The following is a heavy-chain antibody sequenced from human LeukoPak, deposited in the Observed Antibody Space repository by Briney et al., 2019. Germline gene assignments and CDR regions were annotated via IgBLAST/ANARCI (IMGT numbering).Heavy chain of an antibody. D-gene: IGHD1-1*01. CDR3: ARGGGWGNWNDAVDY. CDR1: GGSISNYY. Sequence: SETLSLTCTVSGGSISNYYWSWIRQTPGKGLEWIGYIHNSGSTKYNPSLKSPVSISVDTSKDQFSLKVNSVTAADTAVYYCARGGGWGNWNDAVDYWGQGTLVTVSS. V-gene: IGHV4-59*01. J-gene: IGHJ4*02. CDR2: IHNSGST.